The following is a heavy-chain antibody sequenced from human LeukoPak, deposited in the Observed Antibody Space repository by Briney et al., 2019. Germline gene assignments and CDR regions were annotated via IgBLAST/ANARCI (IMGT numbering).Heavy chain of an antibody. CDR1: GFTFSSYA. V-gene: IGHV3-30*04. CDR2: IYFGGSNK. Sequence: GGSLRLSCAASGFTFSSYAMHWVRQAPGKGLEWVSVIYFGGSNKYYADSVKGRFTISRDNAKNTLYLQVNSLRAEDTAVCYRARDIRYGSRWRFDYWVQGTLDTVPS. J-gene: IGHJ4*02. D-gene: IGHD6-13*01. CDR3: ARDIRYGSRWRFDY.